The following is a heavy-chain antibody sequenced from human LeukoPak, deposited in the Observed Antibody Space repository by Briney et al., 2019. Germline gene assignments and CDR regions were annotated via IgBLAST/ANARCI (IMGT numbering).Heavy chain of an antibody. V-gene: IGHV3-21*01. CDR3: ARSPDVGATINYFDY. CDR1: EFTFSTYS. CDR2: ISSSSSYI. Sequence: GGSLRLSCAASEFTFSTYSMSWVRQAPGKGLEWVSFISSSSSYIYYADSVKGRFTISRDNAKNSLYLQMNSLRAEDTAVYYCARSPDVGATINYFDYWGQGTLVTVSS. D-gene: IGHD1-26*01. J-gene: IGHJ4*02.